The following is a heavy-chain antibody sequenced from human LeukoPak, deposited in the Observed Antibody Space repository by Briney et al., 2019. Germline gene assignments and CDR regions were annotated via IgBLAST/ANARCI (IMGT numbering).Heavy chain of an antibody. CDR3: AKDRGITFGGVILFSHDAFDI. Sequence: GGSLRLSCAASGFTFSSYWMTWVRQAPGKGLEWVANIKQDGSEKYYVDSVKGRFTISRDNAKNSLYLQMNSLRAEDTALYYCAKDRGITFGGVILFSHDAFDIWGQGTMVTVSS. D-gene: IGHD3-16*01. CDR2: IKQDGSEK. J-gene: IGHJ3*02. V-gene: IGHV3-7*03. CDR1: GFTFSSYW.